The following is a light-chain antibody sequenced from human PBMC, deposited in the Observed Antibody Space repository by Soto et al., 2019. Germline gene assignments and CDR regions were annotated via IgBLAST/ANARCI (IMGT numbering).Light chain of an antibody. J-gene: IGKJ1*01. CDR1: QSITNR. V-gene: IGKV1-5*01. CDR2: DAS. Sequence: DIQMTQSPSTLSASVGDRVTVTCRASQSITNRLAWYQQKPGKAPKVLIYDASSLESGVPSRFSGSGSGTEFALTISSLQPDDFATYWCQHYGGMWTFGQGTKVHIK. CDR3: QHYGGMWT.